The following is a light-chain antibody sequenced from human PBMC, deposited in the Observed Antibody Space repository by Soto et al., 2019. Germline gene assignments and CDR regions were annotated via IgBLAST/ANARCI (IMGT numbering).Light chain of an antibody. V-gene: IGKV1-27*01. CDR3: QKCGSAPFT. Sequence: DIQMTQSPSTLSASVGARVPITCRASQGIANYLAWYQQKPGKGPKLLIYAAATLQPGVPSRFSGSGSGTDFTLTISSLQPEDVATYYCQKCGSAPFTFGGGTKVDIK. CDR1: QGIANY. CDR2: AAA. J-gene: IGKJ4*01.